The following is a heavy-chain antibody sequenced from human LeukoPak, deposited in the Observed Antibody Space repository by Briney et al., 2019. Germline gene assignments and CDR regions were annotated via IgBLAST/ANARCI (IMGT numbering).Heavy chain of an antibody. Sequence: SETLSLTCAVYGGSFSGYYWSWIRQPPGKGLEWIGEINHSGSTNYNPSLKSRVTISVDTSKNQSSLKLSSVTAADTAVYYCASRAMVRGGKPFDYWGQGTLVTVSS. J-gene: IGHJ4*02. D-gene: IGHD3-10*01. CDR3: ASRAMVRGGKPFDY. CDR1: GGSFSGYY. V-gene: IGHV4-34*01. CDR2: INHSGST.